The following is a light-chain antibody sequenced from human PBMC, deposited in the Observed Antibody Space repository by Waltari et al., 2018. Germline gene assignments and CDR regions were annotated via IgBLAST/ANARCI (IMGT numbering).Light chain of an antibody. Sequence: DIQITQSPSYLSASVGDTVTITCRTSQCISSYLNWFQQKPGKAPKLLIYAATTLQGGVPSRFSGSGSGTEFTITISSLQPEDFASYYCLHHNSYPLTFGGGTKVEI. CDR2: AAT. CDR1: QCISSY. J-gene: IGKJ4*01. V-gene: IGKV1-17*01. CDR3: LHHNSYPLT.